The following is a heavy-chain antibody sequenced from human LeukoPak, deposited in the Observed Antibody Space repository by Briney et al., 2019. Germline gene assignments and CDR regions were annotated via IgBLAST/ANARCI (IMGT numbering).Heavy chain of an antibody. J-gene: IGHJ4*02. CDR2: ISYDGSNK. D-gene: IGHD2-21*01. CDR3: ARDGKLFGRSAILYYFDY. CDR1: GFTFSSYA. V-gene: IGHV3-30-3*01. Sequence: GGSLRLSCAASGFTFSSYAMHWVRQAPGKGLEWVAVISYDGSNKYYADSVKGRFTISRDNSKNTLYLQMNSLRAEDTAVYYCARDGKLFGRSAILYYFDYWGQGTLVTVSS.